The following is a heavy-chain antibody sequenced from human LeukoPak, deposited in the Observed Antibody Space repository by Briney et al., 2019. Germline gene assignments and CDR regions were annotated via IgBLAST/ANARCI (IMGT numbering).Heavy chain of an antibody. J-gene: IGHJ6*03. D-gene: IGHD2-15*01. CDR1: GYSISSGYY. CDR3: ARVWFGYCSGGSCYSSNYYYMDV. Sequence: PSETLSLTCAVSGYSISSGYYWGWIRQPAGKGLEWIGSIYHSGSTYYNPSLKSRVAISVDTSKNQFSLKLSSVTAADTAVYYCARVWFGYCSGGSCYSSNYYYMDVWGKGTTVTVSS. CDR2: IYHSGST. V-gene: IGHV4-38-2*01.